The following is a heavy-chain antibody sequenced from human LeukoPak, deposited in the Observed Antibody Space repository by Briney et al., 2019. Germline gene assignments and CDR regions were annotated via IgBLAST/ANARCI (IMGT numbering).Heavy chain of an antibody. CDR3: AIPATPGIAAAGTLSYYYYYMDV. V-gene: IGHV1-69*05. D-gene: IGHD6-13*01. CDR1: GGTFSSYA. Sequence: ASVKVSCKASGGTFSSYAISWVRQAPRQGLEWMGGIIPIFGTATYAQKFQGRVTITTDESTSTAYMELSSLRSEDTAVYYCAIPATPGIAAAGTLSYYYYYMDVWGKGTTVTVSS. J-gene: IGHJ6*03. CDR2: IIPIFGTA.